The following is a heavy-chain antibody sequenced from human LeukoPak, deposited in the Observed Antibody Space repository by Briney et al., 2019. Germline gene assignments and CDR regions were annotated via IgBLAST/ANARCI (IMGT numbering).Heavy chain of an antibody. D-gene: IGHD1-26*01. CDR3: ARDLSGSYYDGGGYFDY. CDR1: GFTFSSYW. CDR2: ISSSGSTI. V-gene: IGHV3-48*04. J-gene: IGHJ4*02. Sequence: SGGSLRLSCAASGFTFSSYWMNWVRQAPGKGLEWVSYISSSGSTIYYADSVKGRFTISRDNAKNSLYLQMNSLRAEDTAVYYCARDLSGSYYDGGGYFDYWGQGTLVTVSS.